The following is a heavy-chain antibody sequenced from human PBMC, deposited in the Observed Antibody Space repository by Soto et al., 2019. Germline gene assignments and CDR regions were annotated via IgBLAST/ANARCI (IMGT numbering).Heavy chain of an antibody. D-gene: IGHD3-10*01. CDR3: ASFDGTLVRGGRSSPYEMDV. CDR1: GCTFNNYA. J-gene: IGHJ6*02. Sequence: QVLLVQSGPEVKKPGSSVKVSCKASGCTFNNYAINWVRQAPGKGLEWMGGIIPTFGTGNHAQKFQGRVTLPADESTTTAYMELNSLRSEDTAIYYCASFDGTLVRGGRSSPYEMDVWGQGTTVIVSS. V-gene: IGHV1-69*01. CDR2: IIPTFGTG.